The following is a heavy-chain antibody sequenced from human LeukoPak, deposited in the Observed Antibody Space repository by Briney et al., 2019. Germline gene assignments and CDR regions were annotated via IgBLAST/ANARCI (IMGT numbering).Heavy chain of an antibody. J-gene: IGHJ4*02. CDR2: IYPGDSHT. Sequence: GESLKISCKCSGYSFTTYWIGWARQMPGKGLEWMGFIYPGDSHTRYSPSFQGQVTISSDKSITTAYLQWSSLKASDTAMFYCARGSLPYYDIWSGYSAFDYWGQGSLVTVSS. D-gene: IGHD3-3*01. CDR1: GYSFTTYW. CDR3: ARGSLPYYDIWSGYSAFDY. V-gene: IGHV5-51*01.